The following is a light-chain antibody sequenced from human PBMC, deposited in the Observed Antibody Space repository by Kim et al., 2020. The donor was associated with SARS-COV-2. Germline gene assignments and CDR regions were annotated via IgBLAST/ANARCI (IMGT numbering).Light chain of an antibody. Sequence: GQSINISCTGTSSDVGGYNYVTWDQQHPGKAPKLMIYDVSNRPSGVSNRFSGSRSGNTASLTISGLQAEDEADYYCSSYTSSSTVVFGGGTQLTVL. CDR2: DVS. CDR3: SSYTSSSTVV. V-gene: IGLV2-14*03. J-gene: IGLJ2*01. CDR1: SSDVGGYNY.